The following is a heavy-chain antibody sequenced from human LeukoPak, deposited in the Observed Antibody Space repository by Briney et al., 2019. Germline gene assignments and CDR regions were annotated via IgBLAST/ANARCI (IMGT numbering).Heavy chain of an antibody. V-gene: IGHV3-74*01. D-gene: IGHD6-25*01. CDR2: ILRDETHT. Sequence: GGSLRLSCAASGFTISSSQMHWVRQAPGEGLVWVSRILRDETHTNYADSVRGRFTISRDNANNMLFLQMNSLRGEDTAVYFCTRDPGSDSRDWYFDVWGRGTLVTVSS. J-gene: IGHJ2*01. CDR1: GFTISSSQ. CDR3: TRDPGSDSRDWYFDV.